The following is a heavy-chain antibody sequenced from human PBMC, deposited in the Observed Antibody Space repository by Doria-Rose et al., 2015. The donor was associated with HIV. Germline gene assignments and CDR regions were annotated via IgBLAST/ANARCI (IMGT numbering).Heavy chain of an antibody. J-gene: IGHJ4*02. V-gene: IGHV2-26*01. CDR3: ARIKSSRWYHKYYFDF. CDR1: GVSLSSPGMG. CDR2: IFSDDER. D-gene: IGHD6-13*01. Sequence: QITLKESGPVLVKPTETLTLTCTVSGVSLSSPGMGVSWIRQPPGKALEWLANIFSDDERSYKTSLKSRLTISMSTSKCQVVLTMTDMDPVDTATYYCARIKSSRWYHKYYFDFWGQGTLVIVSA.